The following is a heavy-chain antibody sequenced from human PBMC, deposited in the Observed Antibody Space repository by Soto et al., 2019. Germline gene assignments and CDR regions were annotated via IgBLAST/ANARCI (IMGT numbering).Heavy chain of an antibody. CDR1: GGSISSSSYY. CDR3: ARDTYYYDSSGYLDYYYGMDV. J-gene: IGHJ6*02. CDR2: IYYSGST. D-gene: IGHD3-22*01. V-gene: IGHV4-39*01. Sequence: PSETLSLTCTVSGGSISSSSYYWGWIRQPPGKGLEWIGSIYYSGSTYYNPSLKSRVTISVDTSKNQFSLKLSSVTAADTAVYYCARDTYYYDSSGYLDYYYGMDVWGQGTTVTVSS.